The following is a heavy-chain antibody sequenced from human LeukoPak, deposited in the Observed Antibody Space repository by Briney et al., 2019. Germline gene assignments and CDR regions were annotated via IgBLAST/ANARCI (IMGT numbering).Heavy chain of an antibody. CDR1: GGSISSSSYY. Sequence: PSETLSLTCTVSGGSISSSSYYWGWIRQPPGKGLEWIGSIYYSGSTYYNPSLKSRVTISVDTSKNQFSLKLSSVTAADTAVYYCARDLYANIDYWGQGTLVTVSS. CDR3: ARDLYANIDY. D-gene: IGHD2-8*01. V-gene: IGHV4-39*07. CDR2: IYYSGST. J-gene: IGHJ4*02.